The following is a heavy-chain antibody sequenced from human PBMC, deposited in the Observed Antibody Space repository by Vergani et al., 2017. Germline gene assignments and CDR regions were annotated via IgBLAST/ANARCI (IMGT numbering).Heavy chain of an antibody. J-gene: IGHJ3*01. D-gene: IGHD3-22*01. Sequence: QLHLQESGPGLVKPSETLSLTCIVSGASISNSLYSWGWIRQPPGKGLEWIGSFYSRGNTFFNPSLKSRACISLDISKNLFSLDLTSMTAADTAFYFCARWAGHSSGDAFDFWGQGTMVTVSS. V-gene: IGHV4-39*01. CDR2: FYSRGNT. CDR3: ARWAGHSSGDAFDF. CDR1: GASISNSLYS.